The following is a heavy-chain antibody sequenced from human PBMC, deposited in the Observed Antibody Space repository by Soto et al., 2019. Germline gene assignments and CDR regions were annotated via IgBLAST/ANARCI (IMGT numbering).Heavy chain of an antibody. CDR1: GGTFSSYA. D-gene: IGHD5-12*01. CDR3: ARVNVATIKLAY. J-gene: IGHJ4*02. V-gene: IGHV1-69*13. CDR2: IIPIFGTA. Sequence: GASVKVSCKASGGTFSSYAISWVRQAPGQGLEWIGGIIPIFGTANYAQKFQGRVTITVDESTSTAYMELSSLRSEDTAVYYCARVNVATIKLAYCGQGTLVTVSS.